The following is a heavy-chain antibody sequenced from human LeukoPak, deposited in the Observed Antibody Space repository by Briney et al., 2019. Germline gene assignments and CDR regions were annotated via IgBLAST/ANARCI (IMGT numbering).Heavy chain of an antibody. Sequence: GGSLRLSCAASGFTFSSYAMSWVRQAPGKGLEWVSAISGSGGSTYYADSVKGRFTISRDNSKNALYLQMNSLRAEDTAVYYCAKDSPKTRSSWYSFDYWGQGTLVTVSS. V-gene: IGHV3-23*01. CDR1: GFTFSSYA. D-gene: IGHD6-13*01. J-gene: IGHJ4*02. CDR2: ISGSGGST. CDR3: AKDSPKTRSSWYSFDY.